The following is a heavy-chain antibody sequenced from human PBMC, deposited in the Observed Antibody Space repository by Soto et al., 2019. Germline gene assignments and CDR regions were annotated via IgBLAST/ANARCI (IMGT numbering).Heavy chain of an antibody. Sequence: GESLKISCKGSGYSFTSYWIGWVRHMPGKGLEWRGIIYPGDSDTRYSPSFQGQVTISAYKSISTAYLQWSSLKASDTAMSYCSRRDGDYSRYYYYGMDVWGQVTTVTVSS. CDR1: GYSFTSYW. CDR3: SRRDGDYSRYYYYGMDV. V-gene: IGHV5-51*01. D-gene: IGHD4-17*01. CDR2: IYPGDSDT. J-gene: IGHJ6*02.